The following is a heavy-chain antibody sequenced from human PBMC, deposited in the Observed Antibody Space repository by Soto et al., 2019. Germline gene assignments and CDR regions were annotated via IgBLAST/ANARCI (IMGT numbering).Heavy chain of an antibody. J-gene: IGHJ6*02. CDR1: GFTFSSYA. Sequence: GVSLRLSCAASGFTFSSYAMHWVRQAPGKGLEWVAVISYDGSNKYYADSVKGRFTISRDNSKNTLYLQMNSLRAEDTAVYYCARDRLRYNWNDFPYYYYGMDVWGQGTTVTSP. V-gene: IGHV3-30*19. D-gene: IGHD1-1*01. CDR2: ISYDGSNK. CDR3: ARDRLRYNWNDFPYYYYGMDV.